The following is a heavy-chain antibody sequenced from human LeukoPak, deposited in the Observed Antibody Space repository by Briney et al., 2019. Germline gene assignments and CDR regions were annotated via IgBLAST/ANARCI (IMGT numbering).Heavy chain of an antibody. D-gene: IGHD6-19*01. CDR2: IYPGDSDT. V-gene: IGHV5-51*01. Sequence: GESLKISCKGSGYSFTSYWIGWVRQMPGKGLEWMGIIYPGDSDTRYSPSFQGQVTISADKSISTAYLQWSSLKASNTAMYYCARPGYSSGWYDAFDIWGQGTMVTVSS. CDR1: GYSFTSYW. CDR3: ARPGYSSGWYDAFDI. J-gene: IGHJ3*02.